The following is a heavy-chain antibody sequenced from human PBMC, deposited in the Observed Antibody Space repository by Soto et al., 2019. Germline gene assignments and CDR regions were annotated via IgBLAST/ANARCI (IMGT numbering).Heavy chain of an antibody. V-gene: IGHV4-31*03. CDR1: GGSISTVGHY. CDR3: ARATGTLRSRNCDY. CDR2: IYHTGST. Sequence: QVQLQESGPKLVKPSQTLSLTCSVSGGSISTVGHYWTWIRQPPGKGLEWIGSIYHTGSTYYSKSLRSRLTMSVETSKSQFSLRLSSVTAAATAVYYCARATGTLRSRNCDYWGQGSLVTVSS. D-gene: IGHD1-1*01. J-gene: IGHJ4*02.